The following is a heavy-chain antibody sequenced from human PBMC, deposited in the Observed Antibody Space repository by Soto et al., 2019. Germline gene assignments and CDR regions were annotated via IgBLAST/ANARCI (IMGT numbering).Heavy chain of an antibody. CDR2: ISGFNGNT. CDR1: AYTFADYG. CDR3: ARARRTGYSHFDY. Sequence: ASVKVSCKASAYTFADYGIIWVRQAPGQGREWMGWISGFNGNTNYAQKFQDRVTMTTDTSTTTAYMELRSLRSGDTAVYFCARARRTGYSHFDYWGQGXLVTVYS. V-gene: IGHV1-18*01. D-gene: IGHD3-9*01. J-gene: IGHJ4*01.